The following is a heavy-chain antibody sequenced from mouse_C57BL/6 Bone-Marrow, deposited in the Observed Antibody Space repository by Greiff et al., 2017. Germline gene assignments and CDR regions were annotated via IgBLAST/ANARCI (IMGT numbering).Heavy chain of an antibody. CDR2: ISDGGSYT. D-gene: IGHD2-3*01. Sequence: EVQGVESGGGLVKPGGSLKLSCAASGFTFSSYAMSWVRQTPEKRLEWVATISDGGSYTYYPDNVKGRFTISRDNAKNNLYLQMSHMKSEDTAMYYCARDSQIYDDYYWYFDVWGTGTTVTVSS. CDR3: ARDSQIYDDYYWYFDV. CDR1: GFTFSSYA. J-gene: IGHJ1*03. V-gene: IGHV5-4*01.